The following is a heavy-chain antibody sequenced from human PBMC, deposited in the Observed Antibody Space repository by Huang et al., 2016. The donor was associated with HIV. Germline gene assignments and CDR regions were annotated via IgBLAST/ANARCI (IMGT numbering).Heavy chain of an antibody. J-gene: IGHJ4*02. D-gene: IGHD3-3*01. CDR3: ARHCPLQYRDLWTGFSYYFDF. CDR2: VYQLGTT. CDR1: GGSIRNNDYY. Sequence: QLHLQESRPGLVKPSETLSLICTVSGGSIRNNDYYWGWIRQSPGKGLEWIGCVYQLGTTSDKPSLKMRVTLSMDMSKNEFSLRLRSLSAADSAIYYCARHCPLQYRDLWTGFSYYFDFWGQGSPVTVSS. V-gene: IGHV4-39*01.